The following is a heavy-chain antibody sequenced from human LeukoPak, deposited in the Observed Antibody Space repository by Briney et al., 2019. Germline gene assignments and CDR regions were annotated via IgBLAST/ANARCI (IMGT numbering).Heavy chain of an antibody. CDR3: ARDPDYFKIAAAGHEGY. V-gene: IGHV1-2*02. D-gene: IGHD6-13*01. CDR2: INPNSGGT. J-gene: IGHJ4*02. Sequence: ASVKVSCKASGYTFTGYYMRWVRQAPGQGLEWMGWINPNSGGTNYAQKFQGRVTMTRDTSISTAYMELSRLRSDDTAVYYCARDPDYFKIAAAGHEGYWGQGTLVTVSS. CDR1: GYTFTGYY.